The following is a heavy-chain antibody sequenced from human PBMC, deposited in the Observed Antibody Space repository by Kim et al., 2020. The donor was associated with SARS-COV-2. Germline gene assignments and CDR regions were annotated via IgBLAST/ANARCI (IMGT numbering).Heavy chain of an antibody. Sequence: GGSLRLSCAASGFTFSSYWMSWVRQAPGKGLEWVANIKQDGSEKYYVDSVKGRFTISRDNAKNSLYLQMNSLRAEDTAVYYCARGALLTTEAADYWGQGTLVTVSS. V-gene: IGHV3-7*01. J-gene: IGHJ4*02. CDR2: IKQDGSEK. D-gene: IGHD4-17*01. CDR1: GFTFSSYW. CDR3: ARGALLTTEAADY.